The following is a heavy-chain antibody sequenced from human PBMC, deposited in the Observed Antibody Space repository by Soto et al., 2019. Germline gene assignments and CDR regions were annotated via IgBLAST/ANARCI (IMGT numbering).Heavy chain of an antibody. CDR3: ARDEIYYDILTGSQGYYGMDV. D-gene: IGHD3-9*01. V-gene: IGHV4-59*01. Sequence: SETLSLTCTVSGGSISSYYWSWIRQPPGKGLEWIGYIYYSGSTNYNPSLKSRVTISVDTSKNQFSLKLSSVTAADTAVYYCARDEIYYDILTGSQGYYGMDVWGHGTTVTVSS. J-gene: IGHJ6*02. CDR1: GGSISSYY. CDR2: IYYSGST.